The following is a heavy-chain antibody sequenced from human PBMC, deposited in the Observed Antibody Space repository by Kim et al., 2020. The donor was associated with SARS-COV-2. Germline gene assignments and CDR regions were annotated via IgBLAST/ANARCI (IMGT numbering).Heavy chain of an antibody. Sequence: ASVKVSCKASGYTLSDHYLHWVRLAPGQGLEWMGWINPKNGGTHYAQRFEGLVTLTTDTSINTAYMELGRLRSGDTAIYYCARDTYNFYAMDIWGQGTTVAGYS. CDR2: INPKNGGT. J-gene: IGHJ6*02. CDR1: GYTLSDHY. CDR3: ARDTYNFYAMDI. V-gene: IGHV1-2*04. D-gene: IGHD3-10*01.